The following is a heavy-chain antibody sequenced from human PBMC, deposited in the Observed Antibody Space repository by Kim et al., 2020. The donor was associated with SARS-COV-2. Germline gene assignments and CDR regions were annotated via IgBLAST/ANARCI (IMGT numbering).Heavy chain of an antibody. J-gene: IGHJ3*01. V-gene: IGHV3-53*01. Sequence: GGSLRLSCAASEFTVSTSFMSWVRQAPGKGLEWVSIIDVVGGTYYADSVRGRFTISRDHSKNTLFIQMNSLRDDDTAVYFCARSRRVGTTTDAYDLWGQGTTVIVSS. CDR2: IDVVGGT. CDR1: EFTVSTSF. D-gene: IGHD1-26*01. CDR3: ARSRRVGTTTDAYDL.